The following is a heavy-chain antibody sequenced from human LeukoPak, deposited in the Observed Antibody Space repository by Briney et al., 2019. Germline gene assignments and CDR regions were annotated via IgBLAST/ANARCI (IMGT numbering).Heavy chain of an antibody. CDR1: GYSFPSYW. V-gene: IGHV5-51*01. CDR2: IYPGDSDT. J-gene: IGHJ4*02. Sequence: GQSLNISCQGSGYSFPSYWIGWVRQMPGKGMEWMGIIYPGDSDTRYSPSFQGQVTISADKSISTAYLQWSSLKASDTAMYYCARAPTRAPHLNFDYWGQGTLVTVSS. D-gene: IGHD3-10*01. CDR3: ARAPTRAPHLNFDY.